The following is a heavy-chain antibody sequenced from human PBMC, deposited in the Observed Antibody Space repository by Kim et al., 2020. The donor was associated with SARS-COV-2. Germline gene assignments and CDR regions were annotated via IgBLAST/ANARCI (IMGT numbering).Heavy chain of an antibody. CDR2: ICYSGSA. CDR1: GGSISTYY. CDR3: ARKGLYGDYVMLRGDGFD. D-gene: IGHD4-17*01. Sequence: SETLSLTCTVSGGSISTYYWSWIRQPPGKGLEWIGYICYSGSANYNPSLKSRVTISVDTSKNQFSLKLSSVTAADTAVYYCARKGLYGDYVMLRGDGFD. J-gene: IGHJ3*02. V-gene: IGHV4-59*08.